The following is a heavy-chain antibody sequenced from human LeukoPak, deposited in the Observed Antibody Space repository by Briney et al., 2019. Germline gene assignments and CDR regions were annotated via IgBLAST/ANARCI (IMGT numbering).Heavy chain of an antibody. D-gene: IGHD4-17*01. CDR1: GYTFTGYY. Sequence: ASVKVSCKASGYTFTGYYMHWVRQAPGQGLEWMGWINPNSGGTNYAQKFQGRVTMTRDTSFSTAYMELSRLRSDDTAVYYCARVYGDYDWFDPWGQGTLVTVSS. CDR3: ARVYGDYDWFDP. J-gene: IGHJ5*02. CDR2: INPNSGGT. V-gene: IGHV1-2*02.